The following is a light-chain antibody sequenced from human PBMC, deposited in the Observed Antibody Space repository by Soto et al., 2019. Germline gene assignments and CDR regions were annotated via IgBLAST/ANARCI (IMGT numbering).Light chain of an antibody. CDR1: QSISSY. J-gene: IGKJ5*01. CDR2: AAS. V-gene: IGKV1-39*01. Sequence: DIQMTQSPSSLSASVGDRVTITCRASQSISSYLNWYQQKPGKAPKLLIYAASSLRSGVPSRFSGSGSGTDFTLTISSLQPEDFATYYCQQANSFPITFGQGTRLEI. CDR3: QQANSFPIT.